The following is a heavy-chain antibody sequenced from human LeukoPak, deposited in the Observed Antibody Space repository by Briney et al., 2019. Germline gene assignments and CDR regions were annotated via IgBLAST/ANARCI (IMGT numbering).Heavy chain of an antibody. CDR3: ASHIRKVGGWYFFDY. D-gene: IGHD6-19*01. J-gene: IGHJ4*02. CDR2: IYYSGST. V-gene: IGHV4-39*01. CDR1: GGSISSSSYY. Sequence: SENLSLTCTVSGGSISSSSYYWGWIRQPPGKGLEWIGSIYYSGSTYYNPSLKSRVTISVDTSKNQFSLKLSSVTAADTAVYYCASHIRKVGGWYFFDYWGQGTLVTVSS.